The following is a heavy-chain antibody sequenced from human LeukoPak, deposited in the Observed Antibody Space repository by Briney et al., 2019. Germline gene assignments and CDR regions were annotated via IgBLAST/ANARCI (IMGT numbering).Heavy chain of an antibody. CDR2: ISYDGSNI. D-gene: IGHD4-11*01. CDR3: STSRPLQSFDC. CDR1: GFTFRNYA. J-gene: IGHJ4*02. V-gene: IGHV3-30-3*01. Sequence: GGSLRLSCAASGFTFRNYAMHWVRQAPGKGLEWVAVISYDGSNIHYADSVKGRFTISRDNSENTLYLQMKSLRAEDTAVYYCSTSRPLQSFDCWGQGTLVTVSS.